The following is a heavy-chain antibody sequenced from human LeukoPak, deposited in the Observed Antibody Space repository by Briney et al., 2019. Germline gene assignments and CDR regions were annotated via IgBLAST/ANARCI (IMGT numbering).Heavy chain of an antibody. CDR1: GFTFGGYA. D-gene: IGHD6-6*01. CDR3: TRYSSSWDYFDY. V-gene: IGHV3-49*04. Sequence: GGSLRLSCTASGFTFGGYAMSWVRQAPGKGLEWVGFIRSKAYGGTTEYAASVKGRFTISRDDSKTIAYLQMNSLKTEDTAVYYCTRYSSSWDYFDYWGQGTLVTVSS. CDR2: IRSKAYGGTT. J-gene: IGHJ4*02.